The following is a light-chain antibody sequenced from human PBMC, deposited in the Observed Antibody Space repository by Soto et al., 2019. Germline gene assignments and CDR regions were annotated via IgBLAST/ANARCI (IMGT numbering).Light chain of an antibody. CDR3: SSYTSSSTLV. CDR1: SSDVGGYNY. V-gene: IGLV2-14*01. J-gene: IGLJ1*01. Sequence: QSALTQPASVSGSPGQSITMSCTGTSSDVGGYNYVSWYQQHPDKAPKLMIYEVNTRPSGVSNRFSGSKSGNTASLTISGLQAQDEADYYCSSYTSSSTLVFGTGTKLTVL. CDR2: EVN.